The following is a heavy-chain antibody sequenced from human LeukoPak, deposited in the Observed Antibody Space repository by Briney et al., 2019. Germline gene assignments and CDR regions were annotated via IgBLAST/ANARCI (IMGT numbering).Heavy chain of an antibody. D-gene: IGHD4-11*01. J-gene: IGHJ4*02. Sequence: GGSLRLSCAASGFTFSNYWMNWVRQAPGKGLEWVANINQDGSEIYYVDSVKGRFIIPRDNAKNSLYLQMNSLRAEDTAVYYCASYSDWNVRDLFDYWGQGALVAVSS. CDR2: INQDGSEI. CDR3: ASYSDWNVRDLFDY. CDR1: GFTFSNYW. V-gene: IGHV3-7*01.